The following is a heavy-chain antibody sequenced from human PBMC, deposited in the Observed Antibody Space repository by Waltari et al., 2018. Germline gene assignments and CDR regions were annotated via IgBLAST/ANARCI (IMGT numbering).Heavy chain of an antibody. V-gene: IGHV3-21*01. CDR1: GFTFSSYS. D-gene: IGHD2-15*01. Sequence: EVQLVESGGGLVKPGGSLRLSCAASGFTFSSYSMNWVRQAPGKGLEGVSSISSSSSYIYYADSVKGRFTSSRDNAKNSLYLQMNSLRAEDTAVYYCARCSGGSCYSPFDYWGQGTLVTVSS. CDR3: ARCSGGSCYSPFDY. J-gene: IGHJ4*02. CDR2: ISSSSSYI.